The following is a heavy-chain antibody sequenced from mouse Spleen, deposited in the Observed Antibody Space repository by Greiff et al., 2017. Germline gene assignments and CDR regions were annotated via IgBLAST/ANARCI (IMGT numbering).Heavy chain of an antibody. CDR1: GFTFSDYG. CDR2: ISSGSSTI. D-gene: IGHD2-14*01. Sequence: EVQGVESGGGLVKPGGSLKLSCAASGFTFSDYGMHWVRQAPEKGLEWVAYISSGSSTIYYADTVKGRFTISRDNAKNTLFLQMTSLRSEDTAMYYCARNYRYDEGAWFAYWGQGTLVTVSA. CDR3: ARNYRYDEGAWFAY. V-gene: IGHV5-17*01. J-gene: IGHJ3*01.